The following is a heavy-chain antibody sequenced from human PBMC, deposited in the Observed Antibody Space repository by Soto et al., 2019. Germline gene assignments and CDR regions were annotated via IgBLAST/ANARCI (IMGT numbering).Heavy chain of an antibody. D-gene: IGHD6-19*01. CDR3: APNLFSSTSRGSDFDP. Sequence: QVRLVQSGTEMKKPGASVKVSCKASGYYFTGYYMHWVRQAPGQGLEWMGWINPNSGVTNYPQRFQGRVTMTRDTSISTAYLEVKRLTSDDTAVYYCAPNLFSSTSRGSDFDPWGQGTLVIVS. CDR1: GYYFTGYY. J-gene: IGHJ5*02. V-gene: IGHV1-2*02. CDR2: INPNSGVT.